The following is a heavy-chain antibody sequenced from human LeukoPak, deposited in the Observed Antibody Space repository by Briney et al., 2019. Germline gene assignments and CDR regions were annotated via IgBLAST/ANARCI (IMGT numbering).Heavy chain of an antibody. J-gene: IGHJ4*02. CDR1: GGTFSSYA. V-gene: IGHV1-69*06. CDR2: IIPIFGTP. D-gene: IGHD3-22*01. CDR3: ARDGAIGDSSGYYYPY. Sequence: SVKVSCKASGGTFSSYAISWVRQAPGQGLEWMGGIIPIFGTPNYAQKFQGRVTITADKSTSTAYMELSSLRSEDTAVYYCARDGAIGDSSGYYYPYWGQGTLVTVSS.